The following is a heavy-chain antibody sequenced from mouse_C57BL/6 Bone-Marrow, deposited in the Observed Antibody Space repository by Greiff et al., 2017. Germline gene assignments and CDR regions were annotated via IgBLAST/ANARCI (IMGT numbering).Heavy chain of an antibody. CDR3: TRRGYYGLAY. Sequence: QVQLKESGAELVRPGASVTLSCKASGYTFTDYEMHWVKQTPVHGLEWIGAIDPETGGTAYNQKFKGKAILTADKSSSTAYMELRSLTSEDSAVYYCTRRGYYGLAYWGQGTLVTVSA. D-gene: IGHD1-2*01. J-gene: IGHJ3*01. CDR2: IDPETGGT. CDR1: GYTFTDYE. V-gene: IGHV1-15*01.